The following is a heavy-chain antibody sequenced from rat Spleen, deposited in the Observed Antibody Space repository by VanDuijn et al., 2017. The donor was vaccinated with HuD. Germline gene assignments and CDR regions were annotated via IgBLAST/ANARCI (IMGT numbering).Heavy chain of an antibody. CDR3: VRQDTSGYSNWFAY. CDR1: GFTFNKYD. J-gene: IGHJ3*01. CDR2: ISTGGGNT. Sequence: EVQLVESGGGLVQPGRSLKLSCAASGFTFNKYDMAWVRQAPTKGLEWVASISTGGGNTYYRDSVKGRFTVPRDNAKNTLYLQLDSLRSEDTATYYCVRQDTSGYSNWFAYWGQGTLVTVSS. V-gene: IGHV5S13*01. D-gene: IGHD4-3*01.